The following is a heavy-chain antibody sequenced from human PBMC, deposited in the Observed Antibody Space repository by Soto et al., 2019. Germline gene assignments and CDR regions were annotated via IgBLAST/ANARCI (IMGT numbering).Heavy chain of an antibody. CDR1: GYSFTHYG. CDR3: ARDLRILWFGELSNSAY. Sequence: QVQLVQSEAQVKKPGASVKVSCKASGYSFTHYGITWVRQAPGQGLEWMGWINVYNGITNYTENFQGRVTMTTDTSTNTAYLELRSLRSDDTAVYYCARDLRILWFGELSNSAYWGHGTLVTVSS. V-gene: IGHV1-18*01. CDR2: INVYNGIT. J-gene: IGHJ4*01. D-gene: IGHD3-10*01.